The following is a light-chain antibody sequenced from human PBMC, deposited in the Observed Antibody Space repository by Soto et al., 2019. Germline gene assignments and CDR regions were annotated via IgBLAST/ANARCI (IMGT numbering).Light chain of an antibody. V-gene: IGKV1-5*03. Sequence: DLQMTQSPSTLSSSLGDSVIITCRASQSISNWLAWYQQKPGKAPNLLIYKASSLKSGVQSSFSGSGSGTEFTLTISSLQPDDFATYYCQQYDTYWTFGQGTKVDIK. CDR1: QSISNW. CDR3: QQYDTYWT. J-gene: IGKJ1*01. CDR2: KAS.